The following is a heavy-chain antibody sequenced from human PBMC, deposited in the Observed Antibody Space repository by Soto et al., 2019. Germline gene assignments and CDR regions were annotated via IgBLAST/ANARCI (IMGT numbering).Heavy chain of an antibody. D-gene: IGHD3-16*02. J-gene: IGHJ4*02. CDR3: ASSSIGDHVDY. CDR1: GYTFTSYY. CDR2: INPSGGST. Sequence: GASVKVSCKASGYTFTSYYMHWVRQAPGQGLEWMGIINPSGGSTSYAQKFQGRVTMTRDTSTSTVYMELSSLRSEDTAVYYCASSSIGDHVDYWGQGTLVTVSS. V-gene: IGHV1-46*03.